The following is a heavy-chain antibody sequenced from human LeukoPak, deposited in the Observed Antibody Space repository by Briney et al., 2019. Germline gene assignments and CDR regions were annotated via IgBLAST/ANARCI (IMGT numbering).Heavy chain of an antibody. J-gene: IGHJ4*02. CDR2: ISYDGSNK. V-gene: IGHV3-30*18. CDR1: GFTFSSYG. Sequence: PGGSLRLSCAASGFTFSSYGMHWVRQAPGKGLEWVAVISYDGSNKYYADSVKGRFTISRDNSKNTLYLQMNSLRAEGTAVYYCAKDAGYSSGWPLDYWGQGTLVTVSS. D-gene: IGHD6-19*01. CDR3: AKDAGYSSGWPLDY.